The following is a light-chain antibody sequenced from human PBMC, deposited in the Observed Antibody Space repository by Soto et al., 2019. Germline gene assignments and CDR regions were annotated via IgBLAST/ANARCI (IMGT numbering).Light chain of an antibody. Sequence: QSALTQPASVSGSPGQSITISCTGTSSDVGGYSYVSWYQQHPGKAPKLMIYDVDNRPSGVSNRFSGSKSGNTASLTISGLQAEDEADYYCSSYTSSSTLVFGTGTKGTVL. CDR2: DVD. CDR3: SSYTSSSTLV. CDR1: SSDVGGYSY. J-gene: IGLJ1*01. V-gene: IGLV2-14*01.